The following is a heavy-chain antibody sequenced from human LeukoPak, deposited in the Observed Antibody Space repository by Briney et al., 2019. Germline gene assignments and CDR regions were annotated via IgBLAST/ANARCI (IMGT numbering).Heavy chain of an antibody. D-gene: IGHD5-18*01. V-gene: IGHV3-74*01. CDR1: GFTFSRYW. CDR2: INSDGSST. J-gene: IGHJ6*04. CDR3: ARAGYSYGPLGD. Sequence: PGGSLRLSCAASGFTFSRYWMHWVRQAPGKGLVWVSRINSDGSSTSYADSVKGRFTISRDNAKNTLYLQMNSLRAEDTAVYYCARAGYSYGPLGDWGKGTTVTVSS.